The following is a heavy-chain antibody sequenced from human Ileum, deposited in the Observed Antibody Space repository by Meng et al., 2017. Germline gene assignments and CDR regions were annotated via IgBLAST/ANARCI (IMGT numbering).Heavy chain of an antibody. CDR2: IGPDGTHT. Sequence: GGSLRLSCIASGFTLSTYWMNWVRQAPGKGLVWVSRIGPDGTHTNYADSVRGRFTISRDNAKNTLYLEMNSLRAEDTAVYYCARVPSGNSHDPEGTDYWGQGTRVTVSS. V-gene: IGHV3-74*01. CDR1: GFTLSTYW. J-gene: IGHJ4*02. CDR3: ARVPSGNSHDPEGTDY. D-gene: IGHD5-18*01.